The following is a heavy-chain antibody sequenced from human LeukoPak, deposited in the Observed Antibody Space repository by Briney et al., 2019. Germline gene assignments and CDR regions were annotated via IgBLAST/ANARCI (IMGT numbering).Heavy chain of an antibody. CDR2: ISTSGGTI. CDR3: ARDSYYGGTQDY. Sequence: GGSLRLSCAASGFTFSSYWMHWVRQVPGKGLEWVSYISTSGGTIYYADSVKGRFTISRDNAKNSLYLQMNSLRAEDTAVYYCARDSYYGGTQDYWGQGTLVTVSS. D-gene: IGHD4-23*01. V-gene: IGHV3-48*04. J-gene: IGHJ4*02. CDR1: GFTFSSYW.